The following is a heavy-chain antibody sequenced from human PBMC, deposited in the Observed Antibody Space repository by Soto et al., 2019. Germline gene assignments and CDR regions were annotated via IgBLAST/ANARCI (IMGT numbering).Heavy chain of an antibody. D-gene: IGHD3-10*01. CDR1: GFTFSSYW. CDR3: ARVKTPSGSGSYGPFDY. CDR2: IKQDGSEK. V-gene: IGHV3-7*01. Sequence: EVQLVESGGGLVQPGGSLRLSCAASGFTFSSYWMSWVRQAPGKGLEWVANIKQDGSEKYYVDSVKGRFTISRDNAKNSLYLQMNSLRAEDTAVYYCARVKTPSGSGSYGPFDYWGQGTLVTVSS. J-gene: IGHJ4*02.